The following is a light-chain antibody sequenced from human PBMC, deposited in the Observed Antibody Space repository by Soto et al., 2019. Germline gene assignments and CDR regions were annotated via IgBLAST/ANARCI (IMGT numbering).Light chain of an antibody. V-gene: IGLV2-23*03. Sequence: QSALTQPASVSGSPGQSITISCTGTSSDVGSYNLVSWYQQYPGKAPKLMIYEGTKRPSGVSNRLSGSKSGNTASLTISGLQAEDEADYYCCAYAGSSTFVVFGGGTKLTVL. CDR2: EGT. CDR3: CAYAGSSTFVV. CDR1: SSDVGSYNL. J-gene: IGLJ2*01.